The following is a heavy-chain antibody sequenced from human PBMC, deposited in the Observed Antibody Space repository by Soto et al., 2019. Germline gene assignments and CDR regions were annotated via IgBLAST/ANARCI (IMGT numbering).Heavy chain of an antibody. V-gene: IGHV1-2*02. Sequence: GASVKVSCKASGYTFSDYYMHWVRQAPGQGLEWMGWINPYSGGTTFAQKFQGRVTLTRDTSIGTAYIDVYSLTSDDTAVYFCARRKGSSNYDEFDHWGQGTLVTVSS. CDR3: ARRKGSSNYDEFDH. CDR2: INPYSGGT. D-gene: IGHD3-3*01. CDR1: GYTFSDYY. J-gene: IGHJ4*02.